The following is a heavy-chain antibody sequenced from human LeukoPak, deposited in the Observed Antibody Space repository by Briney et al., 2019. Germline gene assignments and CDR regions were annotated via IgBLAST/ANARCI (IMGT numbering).Heavy chain of an antibody. D-gene: IGHD1-20*01. CDR3: ARGLITGTTYYYYYMDV. J-gene: IGHJ6*03. CDR2: IIPIFGTA. V-gene: IGHV1-69*05. CDR1: GGTFSSYA. Sequence: ASVKVSCKASGGTFSSYAISWVRQAPGQGLEWMGGIIPIFGTANYAQKFQGRVTITTGESTSTAYMELSSLRSEDTAVYYCARGLITGTTYYYYYMDVWGKGTTVTVSS.